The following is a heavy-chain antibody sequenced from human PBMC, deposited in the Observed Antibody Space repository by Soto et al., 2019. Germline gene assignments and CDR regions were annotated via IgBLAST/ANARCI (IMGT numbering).Heavy chain of an antibody. J-gene: IGHJ6*02. CDR3: ARGDYGDSYYYYGMAV. Sequence: QVQLVQSGAEVKKPGSSVKVSCTASGGTFSSYAISWVRQAPGQGLEWMGGIIPIFGTANYAQQFQGRVTITADKSTSTAYMELSSLISDDTAVYYCARGDYGDSYYYYGMAVWGQGTTVTVSS. CDR1: GGTFSSYA. D-gene: IGHD4-17*01. V-gene: IGHV1-69*06. CDR2: IIPIFGTA.